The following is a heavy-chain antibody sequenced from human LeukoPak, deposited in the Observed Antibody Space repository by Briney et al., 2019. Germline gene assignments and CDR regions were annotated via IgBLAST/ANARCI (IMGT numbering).Heavy chain of an antibody. J-gene: IGHJ6*02. Sequence: PGGSLRLSCAASEFTFSSYAMSWVRQAPGKGLEWVSAISGGGGSTYYADSVKGRFTISRDNSKNTLYLQMNSLRAEDTAVYYCAKGAAMAGNYYYYNMDVWGQGTTVTVSS. V-gene: IGHV3-23*01. CDR3: AKGAAMAGNYYYYNMDV. D-gene: IGHD6-19*01. CDR1: EFTFSSYA. CDR2: ISGGGGST.